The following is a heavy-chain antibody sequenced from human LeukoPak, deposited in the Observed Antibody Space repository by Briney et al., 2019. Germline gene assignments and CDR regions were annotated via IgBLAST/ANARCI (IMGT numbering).Heavy chain of an antibody. Sequence: SETLSLPCTVSGGSISSSSYYWGWIRQPPGKGLEWVGSIYYSGSTYYNPSLKSRVTISVDKFKNQFSLKLSSVTAADTAVYYCARSAYRNYDFWSGPPPYYYMDVWGKGTTVTVSS. CDR3: ARSAYRNYDFWSGPPPYYYMDV. CDR2: IYYSGST. V-gene: IGHV4-39*07. J-gene: IGHJ6*03. D-gene: IGHD3-3*01. CDR1: GGSISSSSYY.